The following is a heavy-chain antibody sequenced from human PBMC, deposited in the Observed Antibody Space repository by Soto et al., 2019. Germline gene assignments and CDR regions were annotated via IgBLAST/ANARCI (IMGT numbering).Heavy chain of an antibody. CDR1: GFSLSTSGVG. J-gene: IGHJ4*02. V-gene: IGHV2-5*01. D-gene: IGHD5-18*01. Sequence: SGPTLVKPTQTLTLTCTFSGFSLSTSGVGVGWIRQPPGKALEWLALIYWNDDKRYSPSLKSRLTITKDTSKNQVVLTMTNMDPVDTATYYCAHGGYSYGSEAFDYWGQGTLVTVSS. CDR2: IYWNDDK. CDR3: AHGGYSYGSEAFDY.